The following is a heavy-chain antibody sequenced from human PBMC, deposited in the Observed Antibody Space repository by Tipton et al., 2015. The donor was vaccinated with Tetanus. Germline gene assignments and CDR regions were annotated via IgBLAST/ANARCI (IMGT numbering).Heavy chain of an antibody. V-gene: IGHV4-61*01. CDR2: IYYSGST. D-gene: IGHD6-13*01. J-gene: IGHJ4*02. CDR1: GGSVSSGSYY. Sequence: TLSLTCTVSGGSVSSGSYYWSWIRQPPGKGLEWIGYIYYSGSTNYNPSLKSRVTISVDTSKNQFSLKVSSVTAADTAVYYCARDLGIAAGTKVDYWGQGTLVTVSS. CDR3: ARDLGIAAGTKVDY.